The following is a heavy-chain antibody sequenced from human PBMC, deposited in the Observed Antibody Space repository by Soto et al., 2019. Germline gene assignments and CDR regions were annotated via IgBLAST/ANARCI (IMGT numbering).Heavy chain of an antibody. D-gene: IGHD1-26*01. CDR1: GFTFSHYA. V-gene: IGHV3-30*18. CDR2: MSYDGSNE. J-gene: IGHJ4*02. CDR3: AKDGSHNIDY. Sequence: QVQLVESGGGVVQPGRSLRISCAASGFTFSHYAMHWVRQAPGKGLEWVALMSYDGSNEYYADSVKGRFTISRDNSKNTLYLQMNSLRAEDTAVYYCAKDGSHNIDYWGQGTLVTVSS.